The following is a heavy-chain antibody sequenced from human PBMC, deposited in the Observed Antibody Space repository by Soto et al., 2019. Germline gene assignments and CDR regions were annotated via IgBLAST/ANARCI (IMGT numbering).Heavy chain of an antibody. V-gene: IGHV1-69*12. Sequence: QVQLVQSGAEVKKPGSSVKVSCKASGGTFSSYAISWARQAPGQGLEWMGGIIPIFGTADYAQKLQGRVTLTAEQSTTTAYMELSSLGPEDTALYYCATTAMGNYYYGMDVWGQGTKVTVSS. CDR1: GGTFSSYA. CDR3: ATTAMGNYYYGMDV. D-gene: IGHD5-18*01. CDR2: IIPIFGTA. J-gene: IGHJ6*02.